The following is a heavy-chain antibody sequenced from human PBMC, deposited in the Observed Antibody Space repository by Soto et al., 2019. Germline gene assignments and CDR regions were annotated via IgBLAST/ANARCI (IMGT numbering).Heavy chain of an antibody. D-gene: IGHD1-26*01. Sequence: QVQLVESGGVVVQPGRSLRLSCAASGFTFSSYGMQRVRQAPGKGLEWVAVIWCDGSNKYYADSVKGRFTISRDNSKDTLYLQRDSLRAEDTAVYYCAREAMGGADDYWGQGTLVTVSS. CDR3: AREAMGGADDY. J-gene: IGHJ4*02. CDR2: IWCDGSNK. CDR1: GFTFSSYG. V-gene: IGHV3-33*01.